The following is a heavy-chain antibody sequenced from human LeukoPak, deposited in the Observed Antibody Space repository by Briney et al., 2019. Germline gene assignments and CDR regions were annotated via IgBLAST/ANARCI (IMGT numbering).Heavy chain of an antibody. CDR3: KGGEY. D-gene: IGHD1-26*01. CDR2: IKEDGSEK. CDR1: GFSFSSHW. V-gene: IGHV3-7*04. Sequence: GGSLGLSCVVSGFSFSSHWMNWVRQAPGKGLEWLASIKEDGSEKFYVDSVKGRFPISRDNAKSSLYLQMNSLRVEDAALYYCKGGEYLGQGTLVTVAS. J-gene: IGHJ4*01.